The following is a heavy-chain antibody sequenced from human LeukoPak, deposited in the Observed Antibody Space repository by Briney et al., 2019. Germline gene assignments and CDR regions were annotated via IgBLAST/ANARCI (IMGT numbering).Heavy chain of an antibody. J-gene: IGHJ6*03. CDR2: INPNSGGT. D-gene: IGHD4-23*01. Sequence: ASVKVSCKASGYTFTGYYMHWVRQAPGQGLEWMGWINPNSGGTNYAQKFQGRVTMTRDTSISTAYMELSRLRPDDTAVYYCAREVTVVTGGYYYYYYYMDVWGKGTTVTVSS. V-gene: IGHV1-2*02. CDR1: GYTFTGYY. CDR3: AREVTVVTGGYYYYYYYMDV.